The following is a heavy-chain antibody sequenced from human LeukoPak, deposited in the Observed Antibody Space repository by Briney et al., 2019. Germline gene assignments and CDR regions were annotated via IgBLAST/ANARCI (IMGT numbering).Heavy chain of an antibody. Sequence: PSVTLSLTCTVPGGSISSYYWSWIRQPPGKGLEWIGYIYYSGSTNYNPSLKSRVTISVDTSKNQFSLKLSSVTAADTAVYYCARDSVAGTFDYWGQGTLVTVSS. J-gene: IGHJ4*02. V-gene: IGHV4-59*01. CDR2: IYYSGST. D-gene: IGHD6-19*01. CDR3: ARDSVAGTFDY. CDR1: GGSISSYY.